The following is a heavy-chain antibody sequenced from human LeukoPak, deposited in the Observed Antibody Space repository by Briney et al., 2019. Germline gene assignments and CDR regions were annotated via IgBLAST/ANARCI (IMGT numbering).Heavy chain of an antibody. J-gene: IGHJ3*02. CDR2: IYYSGST. V-gene: IGHV4-59*01. Sequence: KPSETLSLTCTVSGGSISSYYWRWLRQPPGKGLEWIGYIYYSGSTNYNPSLKSRGTISVDTSKNQFSLKLSSVTAADTAVYYCARDRAHYYDSSGHAFDIWGQGTMVTVSS. CDR3: ARDRAHYYDSSGHAFDI. CDR1: GGSISSYY. D-gene: IGHD3-22*01.